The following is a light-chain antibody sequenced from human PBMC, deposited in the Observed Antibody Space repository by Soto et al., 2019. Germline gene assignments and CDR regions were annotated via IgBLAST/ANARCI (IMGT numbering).Light chain of an antibody. CDR1: QDISNY. Sequence: DIQMTQSPSSLSASVGDRVTITCQASQDISNYLNWYQQKPGKAPKLLINDASNLETGVPSRFSGSGSGTDFTFTISSLQPEDIAKYYWQQYDNPVFTFGPGTKVDIK. J-gene: IGKJ3*01. V-gene: IGKV1-33*01. CDR3: QQYDNPVFT. CDR2: DAS.